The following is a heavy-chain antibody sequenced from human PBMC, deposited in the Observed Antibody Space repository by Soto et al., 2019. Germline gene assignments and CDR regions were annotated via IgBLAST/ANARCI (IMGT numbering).Heavy chain of an antibody. CDR1: GGSISGYY. J-gene: IGHJ5*01. D-gene: IGHD1-26*01. V-gene: IGHV4-4*07. CDR3: VRHRTTSDWFDS. CDR2: IYTSGST. Sequence: SETPSLTCTVSGGSISGYYWSWIRQPAGKGLEWIGHIYTSGSTNYNPSLKSRVTMSVDTTKNQFSLKLSSVTAADTAVYYCVRHRTTSDWFDSWGQGTLVTVSS.